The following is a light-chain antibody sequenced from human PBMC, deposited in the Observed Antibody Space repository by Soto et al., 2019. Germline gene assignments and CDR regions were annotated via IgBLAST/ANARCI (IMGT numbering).Light chain of an antibody. Sequence: EIVMTQSPATLSVSPGERATLSCRASQSVSNNLAWYQHKPGQAPRLLIYGASTRATGTPARFSGSGSGTEFTLTISSLQSEDFAVYYCQQYNKWPPWTFGQGTKVEIK. J-gene: IGKJ1*01. V-gene: IGKV3-15*01. CDR1: QSVSNN. CDR2: GAS. CDR3: QQYNKWPPWT.